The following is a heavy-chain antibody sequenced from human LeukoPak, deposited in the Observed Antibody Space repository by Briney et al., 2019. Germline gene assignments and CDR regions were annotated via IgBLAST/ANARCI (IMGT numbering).Heavy chain of an antibody. D-gene: IGHD6-25*01. V-gene: IGHV4-31*03. CDR3: ASTGSGGVFDY. CDR1: GGSISSGAYY. CDR2: IYNSGST. Sequence: SETLSLTCTVSGGSISSGAYYWSWIRQLPGKGLEWIGYIYNSGSTDYNPSLKSRLTISVDTSKNQFSLKLSSVTAADTAVYYCASTGSGGVFDYWGQGTLVTVSS. J-gene: IGHJ4*02.